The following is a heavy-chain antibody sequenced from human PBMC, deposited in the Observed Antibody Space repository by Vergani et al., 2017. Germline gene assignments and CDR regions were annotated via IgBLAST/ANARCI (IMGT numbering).Heavy chain of an antibody. CDR1: GFSLNTRGVS. D-gene: IGHD1-7*01. CDR2: IYWNDDT. Sequence: QITLQESGPTLVKPTQTLTLTCTFSGFSLNTRGVSVAWIRQPPGKALDWLALIYWNDDTHYSPSLNNRVTITKDTSKNQVVLTMTNMDYVDTGTYYCVYRKTECGTTFCFYPIYYYYYMDGWGKGATVTVSS. CDR3: VYRKTECGTTFCFYPIYYYYYMDG. V-gene: IGHV2-5*04. J-gene: IGHJ6*03.